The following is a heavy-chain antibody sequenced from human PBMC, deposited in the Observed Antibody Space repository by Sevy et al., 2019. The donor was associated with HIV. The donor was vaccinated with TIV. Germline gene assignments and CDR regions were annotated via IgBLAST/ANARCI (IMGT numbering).Heavy chain of an antibody. J-gene: IGHJ4*02. CDR1: GGSISSSTYY. CDR2: IYYSGST. Sequence: SETLSLTCTVSGGSISSSTYYWGWIRQPPGKGLELIASIYYSGSTYYNVSLESRVTISVDMSKNQFSLRLSSVTAADTAVYYCARHGGIAVATLDYWGQGTLVTVSS. CDR3: ARHGGIAVATLDY. V-gene: IGHV4-39*01. D-gene: IGHD6-19*01.